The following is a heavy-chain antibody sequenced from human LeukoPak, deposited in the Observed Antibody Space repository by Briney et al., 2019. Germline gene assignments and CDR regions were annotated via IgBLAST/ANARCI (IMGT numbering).Heavy chain of an antibody. CDR3: ARVKGGVRGVGYYYYYMDV. CDR1: GFTFDDYG. D-gene: IGHD3-10*01. J-gene: IGHJ6*03. Sequence: GGSLRLSCAASGFTFDDYGMSWVRQAPGKGLEGVSGINWNGGSTGYADSVKGRFTISRDNAKNSLYLQMNSLRAEDTALYHCARVKGGVRGVGYYYYYMDVWGKGTTVTISS. CDR2: INWNGGST. V-gene: IGHV3-20*01.